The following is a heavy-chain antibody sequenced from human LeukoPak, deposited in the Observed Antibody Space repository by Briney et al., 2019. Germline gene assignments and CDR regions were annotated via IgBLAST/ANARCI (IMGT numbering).Heavy chain of an antibody. Sequence: SVTVSCKASGGTFSSYAISWVRQAPGQGLEWMGGIIPIFGTANYAQKFQGRVTITADESTSTAYMELSSLRSEDTAVYYCARGFQYSSSSGYWFDPWGQGTLVTVSS. CDR2: IIPIFGTA. D-gene: IGHD6-6*01. V-gene: IGHV1-69*13. J-gene: IGHJ5*02. CDR1: GGTFSSYA. CDR3: ARGFQYSSSSGYWFDP.